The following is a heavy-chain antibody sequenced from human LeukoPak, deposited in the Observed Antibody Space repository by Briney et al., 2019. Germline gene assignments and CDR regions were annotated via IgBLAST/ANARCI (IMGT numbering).Heavy chain of an antibody. CDR2: ISGSGGST. D-gene: IGHD3-16*01. Sequence: GGSLRLSCVGYGYSFSTYSMSWVRQGPGKGLEWVSAISGSGGSTYYADSVKGRFTISRDNSKNTLYLQMNSLRAEDTAVYYCAKDWARHYWGQGTLVTVSS. CDR1: GYSFSTYS. J-gene: IGHJ4*02. V-gene: IGHV3-23*01. CDR3: AKDWARHY.